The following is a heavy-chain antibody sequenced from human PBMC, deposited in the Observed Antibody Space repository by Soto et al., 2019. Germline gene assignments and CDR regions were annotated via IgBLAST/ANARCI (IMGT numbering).Heavy chain of an antibody. D-gene: IGHD3-22*01. CDR1: GFTFSSYG. J-gene: IGHJ6*02. Sequence: VGSLRLSCAASGFTFSSYGMHWVRQAPGKGLEWVANIKQDGSEKYYVDSVKGRFTISRDNAKNSLYLQMNSLRAEDTAVYYCARFYYDSSGYLPSPYYYYYGMDVWGQGTTVTVSS. CDR2: IKQDGSEK. CDR3: ARFYYDSSGYLPSPYYYYYGMDV. V-gene: IGHV3-7*04.